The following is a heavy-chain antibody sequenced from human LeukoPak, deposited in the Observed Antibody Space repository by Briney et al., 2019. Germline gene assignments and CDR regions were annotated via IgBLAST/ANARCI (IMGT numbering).Heavy chain of an antibody. CDR1: GGSISSSSYY. CDR2: IYYSGST. D-gene: IGHD3-22*01. CDR3: ARQGSGYYWGKYYFDY. Sequence: SETLSLTCTVSGGSISSSSYYWGWIRQPPGKGLEWIGSIYYSGSTYYNPSLRSRVTISVDTSKNQFSLKLSSVTAADTAVYYCARQGSGYYWGKYYFDYWGQGTLVTVSS. J-gene: IGHJ4*02. V-gene: IGHV4-39*01.